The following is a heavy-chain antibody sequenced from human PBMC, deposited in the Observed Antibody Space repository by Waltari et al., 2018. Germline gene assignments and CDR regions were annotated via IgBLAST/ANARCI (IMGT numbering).Heavy chain of an antibody. CDR2: IFSNDEK. D-gene: IGHD5-12*01. J-gene: IGHJ6*03. CDR3: ARIIGVATTDCYYYYYFLVA. CDR1: GFSLSNARMG. V-gene: IGHV2-26*01. Sequence: QVTLKESGPVLVKPTETLTLTCTVSGFSLSNARMGVSWIRQPPGKALDWLAHIFSNDEKSYTTTTKSRVTISKDTSKSQVVLTMTNMGPVDTATYYGARIIGVATTDCYYYYYFLVAGGKGTTVTV.